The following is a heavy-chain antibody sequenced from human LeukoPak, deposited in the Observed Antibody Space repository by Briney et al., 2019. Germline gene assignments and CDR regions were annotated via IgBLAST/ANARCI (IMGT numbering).Heavy chain of an antibody. J-gene: IGHJ4*02. CDR3: ARLQYSFLYGSGSYGVDY. Sequence: GGSLRLSCALSGLNIRNYWMYWVRQAPGKGLVWVSRMNDDGSGISYADSVKGRFTISRDNAKNSLYLQMNSLRAEDTAVYYCARLQYSFLYGSGSYGVDYWGQGTLVTVSS. V-gene: IGHV3-74*01. CDR1: GLNIRNYW. D-gene: IGHD3-10*01. CDR2: MNDDGSGI.